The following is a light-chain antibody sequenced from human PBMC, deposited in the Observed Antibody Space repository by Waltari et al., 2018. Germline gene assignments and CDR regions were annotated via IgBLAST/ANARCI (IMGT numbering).Light chain of an antibody. V-gene: IGKV1-39*01. CDR1: QTINTH. CDR2: GAS. CDR3: QQAYNVPPIT. J-gene: IGKJ5*01. Sequence: DIQMTQSPPSLSASIGDRVTITCRASQTINTHLNWYQQKEGKAPQLLIFGASSLRSGVPSRFSGTGSGTEFTLTISGLQPEDFATYCCQQAYNVPPITFGQGTRLDLK.